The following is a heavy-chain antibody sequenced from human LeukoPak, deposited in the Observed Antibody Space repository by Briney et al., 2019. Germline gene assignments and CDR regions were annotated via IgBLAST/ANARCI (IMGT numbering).Heavy chain of an antibody. J-gene: IGHJ4*02. V-gene: IGHV4-59*01. D-gene: IGHD5-12*01. CDR1: GGSISSYY. CDR3: ARDEGLEGLDY. CDR2: IYYSGST. Sequence: SETLSLTCTVSGGSISSYYWSWIRQPPGKGLEWIGYIYYSGSTNYNPSLKSRVTISVDTSKNQFSLKLSSVTAADTAVYYCARDEGLEGLDYWGQRTLVTVSS.